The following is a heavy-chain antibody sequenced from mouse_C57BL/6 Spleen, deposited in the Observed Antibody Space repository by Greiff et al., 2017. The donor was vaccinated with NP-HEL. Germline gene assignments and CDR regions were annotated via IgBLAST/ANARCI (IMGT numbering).Heavy chain of an antibody. Sequence: QVQLKQPGAELVKPGASVKLSCKASGYTFTSYWMHWVKQRPGQGLEWIGMIHPNSGSTNYNEKFKSKATLTVDKSSSTAYMQLSSLTSEDSAVYYCASPPYDGYDYWGQGTTLTVSS. J-gene: IGHJ2*01. D-gene: IGHD2-3*01. CDR3: ASPPYDGYDY. V-gene: IGHV1-64*01. CDR1: GYTFTSYW. CDR2: IHPNSGST.